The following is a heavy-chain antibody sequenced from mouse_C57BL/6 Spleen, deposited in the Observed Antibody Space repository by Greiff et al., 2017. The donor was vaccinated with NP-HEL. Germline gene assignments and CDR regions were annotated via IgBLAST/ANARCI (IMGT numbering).Heavy chain of an antibody. J-gene: IGHJ2*01. Sequence: VKLMESGPELVKPGASVKISCKASGYAFSSSWMNWVKQRPGKGLEWIGRIYPGDGDTNYNGKFKGKATLTADKSSSTAYMQLSSLTSEDSAVYFCARSNWDGVDYWGQGTTLTVSS. V-gene: IGHV1-82*01. CDR1: GYAFSSSW. CDR2: IYPGDGDT. CDR3: ARSNWDGVDY. D-gene: IGHD4-1*01.